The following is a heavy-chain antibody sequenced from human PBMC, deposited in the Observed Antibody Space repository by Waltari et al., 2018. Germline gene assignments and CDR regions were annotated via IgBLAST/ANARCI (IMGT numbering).Heavy chain of an antibody. J-gene: IGHJ4*02. D-gene: IGHD3-10*01. V-gene: IGHV3-64*01. Sequence: EVQLVESGGGLVEPGGSLRLSCAASGFTFDTYSIPWVRQAPGKGLEYVSAISSNGGNTYYANSVKGRCTISRDNSKNTLYLQMGSLRAEDMAVYYCARGQSSGAPDYWGQGTLVTVSS. CDR1: GFTFDTYS. CDR3: ARGQSSGAPDY. CDR2: ISSNGGNT.